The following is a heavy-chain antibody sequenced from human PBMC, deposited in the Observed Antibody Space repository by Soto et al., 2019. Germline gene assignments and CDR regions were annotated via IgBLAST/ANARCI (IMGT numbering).Heavy chain of an antibody. V-gene: IGHV4-34*01. CDR3: ARGGGKGYEGSGRRWFDP. CDR1: GGSFSGYY. D-gene: IGHD3-10*01. Sequence: QVQLQQWGAGLLKPSETLSLTCAVYGGSFSGYYWSWIRQPPGKGLEWIGEINHSGSTNYNPSLKSRVTIPVDTSKNQLSLKLSSVTAAETAVYYCARGGGKGYEGSGRRWFDPWGQGTLVTVSS. J-gene: IGHJ5*02. CDR2: INHSGST.